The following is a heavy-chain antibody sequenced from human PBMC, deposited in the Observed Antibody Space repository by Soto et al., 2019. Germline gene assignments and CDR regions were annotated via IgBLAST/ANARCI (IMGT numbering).Heavy chain of an antibody. Sequence: GGSLRLSCAASGFTFGTTDMSWVRQAPGEGLEWVSTIDGSGGITYYADSVKGRFTISRDNSRNTVYLQMNSLRGDDTALYYCVKNSGWFNTWGQGALVTVS. CDR1: GFTFGTTD. D-gene: IGHD3-10*01. CDR3: VKNSGWFNT. V-gene: IGHV3-23*01. CDR2: IDGSGGIT. J-gene: IGHJ5*02.